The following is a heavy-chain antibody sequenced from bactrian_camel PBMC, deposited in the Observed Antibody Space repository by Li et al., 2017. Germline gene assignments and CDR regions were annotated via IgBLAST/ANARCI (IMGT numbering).Heavy chain of an antibody. CDR1: GYTYPRYC. D-gene: IGHD1*01. J-gene: IGHJ6*01. V-gene: IGHV3S14*01. Sequence: QLVESGGGSVQVGGSLRLSCVVSGYTYPRYCMGWFRQAPGEGRKWVATMDVDGTTTYASSVKDRFTISKDNRKNILYLQMNSLTPGDTAMYYCTARYEFGLGACRGVGGLGFWGQGTQVTVS. CDR3: TARYEFGLGACRGVGGLGF. CDR2: MDVDGTTT.